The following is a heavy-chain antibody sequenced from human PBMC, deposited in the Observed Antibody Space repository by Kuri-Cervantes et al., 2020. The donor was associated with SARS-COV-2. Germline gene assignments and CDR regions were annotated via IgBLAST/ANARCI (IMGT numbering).Heavy chain of an antibody. D-gene: IGHD2-8*01. Sequence: GGSLRLSCAASGFTFSSYAMHWVRQAPGKGLEWVAVISYDGSNKYYADSVKGRFTISRDNSKNTLYLQMNSLRAEDTAVYYCAREGLQNGLDAFDIWGQGTMVTVSS. J-gene: IGHJ3*02. CDR2: ISYDGSNK. CDR1: GFTFSSYA. V-gene: IGHV3-30-3*01. CDR3: AREGLQNGLDAFDI.